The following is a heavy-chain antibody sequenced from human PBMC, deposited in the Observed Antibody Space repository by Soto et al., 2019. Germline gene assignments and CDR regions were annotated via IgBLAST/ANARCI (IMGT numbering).Heavy chain of an antibody. V-gene: IGHV3-74*01. CDR3: ARGNNGMDV. CDR1: GFTFSNYC. Sequence: EVQLVESGGGLVQPGGALRLSCAASGFTFSNYCMHWVRQAPGKGLVWVSRIKSDGSSTNYADSVKGRFTSSRDNAKNTLYLQLNSLRVEDTAVYYCARGNNGMDVWGQGTTVTVSS. J-gene: IGHJ6*02. CDR2: IKSDGSST.